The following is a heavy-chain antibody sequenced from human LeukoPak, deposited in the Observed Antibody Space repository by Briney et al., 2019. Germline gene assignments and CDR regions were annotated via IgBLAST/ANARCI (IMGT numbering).Heavy chain of an antibody. V-gene: IGHV3-74*01. CDR1: GFTFCSYW. D-gene: IGHD5-24*01. CDR3: ARRAPTRYFDY. CDR2: INNGGSTT. Sequence: GGSLRLSCAASGFTFCSYWMHWVRQAPGKGLVWVSAINNGGSTTAYADSVKGRFTISRDNAKNTLYLQMNSLRAEDTAVYYCARRAPTRYFDYWGQGTLVTVSS. J-gene: IGHJ4*02.